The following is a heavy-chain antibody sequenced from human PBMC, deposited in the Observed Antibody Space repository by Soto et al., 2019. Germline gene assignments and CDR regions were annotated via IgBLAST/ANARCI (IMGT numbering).Heavy chain of an antibody. CDR1: GYTFTSYY. D-gene: IGHD3-9*01. Sequence: ASETVSCKASGYTFTSYYMHWVRQAPGQGHEWMGIINPSGGSTSYAQKFQGRVTMTRDTSTSTVYMELSSLRSEDTAVYYCARETHGVLRYFDWLLYVDYWGQGTLVTVSS. J-gene: IGHJ4*02. V-gene: IGHV1-46*03. CDR2: INPSGGST. CDR3: ARETHGVLRYFDWLLYVDY.